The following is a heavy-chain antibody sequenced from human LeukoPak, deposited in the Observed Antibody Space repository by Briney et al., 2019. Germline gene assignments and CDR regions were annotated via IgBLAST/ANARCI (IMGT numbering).Heavy chain of an antibody. CDR3: ARGPSSGYYGSGSYYNGDC. D-gene: IGHD3-10*01. Sequence: SVKVSCKASGGTFSSYAISWVRQAPGQGLEWMGGIIPIFGTANYAQKFQGRVTITADESTSTAYMELSSLRSEDTAVYYCARGPSSGYYGSGSYYNGDCWGQGTLVTVSS. CDR2: IIPIFGTA. CDR1: GGTFSSYA. V-gene: IGHV1-69*01. J-gene: IGHJ4*02.